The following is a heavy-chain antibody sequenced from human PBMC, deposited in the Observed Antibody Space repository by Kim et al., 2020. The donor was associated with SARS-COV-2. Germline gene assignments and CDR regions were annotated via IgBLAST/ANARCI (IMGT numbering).Heavy chain of an antibody. J-gene: IGHJ6*01. CDR2: ISYDGSNK. CDR3: AREGYSSSSQEVYYYYG. V-gene: IGHV3-30-3*01. CDR1: GFTFSSYA. D-gene: IGHD6-6*01. Sequence: GGSLRLSCAASGFTFSSYAMHWVRQAPGKGLEWVAVISYDGSNKYYADSVKGRFTISRDNSKNTLYLQMNSLRAEDTAVYYCAREGYSSSSQEVYYYYG.